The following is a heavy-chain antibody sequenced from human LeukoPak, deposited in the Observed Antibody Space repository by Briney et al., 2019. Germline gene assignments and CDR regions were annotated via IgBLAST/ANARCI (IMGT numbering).Heavy chain of an antibody. CDR1: GGTFSSYA. V-gene: IGHV1-69*05. D-gene: IGHD1-26*01. J-gene: IGHJ4*02. CDR2: IIPIFGTA. CDR3: ARRTAVGATGIGDY. Sequence: GASVKVSCKASGGTFSSYAISWVRQAPGQGLEWMGRIIPIFGTANYAQKSQGRVTITTDESTSTAYMELRSLGTEDAAVYYCARRTAVGATGIGDYWGQGTLVTVSS.